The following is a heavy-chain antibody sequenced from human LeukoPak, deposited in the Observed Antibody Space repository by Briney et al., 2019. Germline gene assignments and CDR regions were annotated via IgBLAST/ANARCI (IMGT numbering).Heavy chain of an antibody. CDR1: GYTFTSYY. V-gene: IGHV1-46*01. D-gene: IGHD4-23*01. CDR3: ARVDEGYGDYSPIWY. J-gene: IGHJ4*02. Sequence: GASVKVSCKASGYTFTSYYMHWVRQAPGQGLEWMGIINPSGGSTSYAQKFQGRVTMTRDTSTSTVYMELSSLRSEDTAVYYCARVDEGYGDYSPIWYWGQGTLVTVSS. CDR2: INPSGGST.